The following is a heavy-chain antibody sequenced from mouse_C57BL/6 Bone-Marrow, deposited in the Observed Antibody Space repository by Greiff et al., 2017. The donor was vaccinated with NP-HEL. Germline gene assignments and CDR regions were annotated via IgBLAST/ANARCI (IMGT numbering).Heavy chain of an antibody. CDR1: GFTFSSYA. CDR3: AREMGRAY. Sequence: EVKVVESGGGLVKPGGSLKLSCAASGFTFSSYAMSWVRQTPEKRLEWVATISDGGSYTYYPDNVKGRFTISRDNAKNNLYLQMSHLKSEDTAMYYCAREMGRAYWGQGTLVTVSA. J-gene: IGHJ3*01. D-gene: IGHD4-1*01. CDR2: ISDGGSYT. V-gene: IGHV5-4*01.